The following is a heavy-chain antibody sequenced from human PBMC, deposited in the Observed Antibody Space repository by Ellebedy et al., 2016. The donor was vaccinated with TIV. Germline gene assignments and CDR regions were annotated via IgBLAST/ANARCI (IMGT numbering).Heavy chain of an antibody. J-gene: IGHJ4*02. V-gene: IGHV4-34*01. CDR1: GGSFSGYY. CDR2: INHSGST. Sequence: SETLSLXXAVYGGSFSGYYWSWIRQPPGKGLEWIGEINHSGSTNYNPSLKSRVTISVDTSKNQFSLKLSSVTAADTAVYYCARASSVGAIDYWGQGTLVTVSS. D-gene: IGHD1-26*01. CDR3: ARASSVGAIDY.